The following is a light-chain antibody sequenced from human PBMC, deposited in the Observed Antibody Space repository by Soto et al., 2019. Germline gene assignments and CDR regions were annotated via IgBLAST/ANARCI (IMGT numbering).Light chain of an antibody. CDR3: SSYGGSNTLV. J-gene: IGLJ2*01. V-gene: IGLV2-8*01. Sequence: QLVLTQPPSASGSPGQSVTISCTGSSSDVGGYNYVSWYQQHPGKAPKLMIYDVSKRPSGVPDRLSGSKSGNTASLTVSGLQAEDEADYYCSSYGGSNTLVFGGGTKLTVL. CDR2: DVS. CDR1: SSDVGGYNY.